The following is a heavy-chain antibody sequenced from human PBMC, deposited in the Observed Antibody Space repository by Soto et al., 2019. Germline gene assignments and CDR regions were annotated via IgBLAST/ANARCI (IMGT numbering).Heavy chain of an antibody. CDR1: GFTFSSYE. Sequence: EVQLVESGGGLVQPGGSLRLSCAASGFTFSSYEMNWVRQAPGKGLEWVSYISSSGSTIYYADSVKGRFTISRDNAKNSLYLQINSLRAEDTAVYYCARALSYGRAPGDYWGQGTLVTVSS. CDR3: ARALSYGRAPGDY. V-gene: IGHV3-48*03. CDR2: ISSSGSTI. J-gene: IGHJ4*02. D-gene: IGHD3-10*01.